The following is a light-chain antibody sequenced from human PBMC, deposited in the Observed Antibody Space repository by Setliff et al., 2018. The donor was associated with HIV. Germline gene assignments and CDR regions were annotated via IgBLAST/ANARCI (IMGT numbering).Light chain of an antibody. J-gene: IGLJ1*01. CDR2: EVN. Sequence: QSALTQPASVSGSPGQSITISCTGTSSDVGGSKYVSWYQQYPGKAPKLLIYEVNKRPSEVPDRFSGSKSGNTASLTISGLQADDEADYYCCAYVFGTGTKVTVL. V-gene: IGLV2-14*01. CDR1: SSDVGGSKY. CDR3: CAYV.